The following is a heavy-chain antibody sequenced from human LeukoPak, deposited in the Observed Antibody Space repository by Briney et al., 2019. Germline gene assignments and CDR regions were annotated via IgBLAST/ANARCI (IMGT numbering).Heavy chain of an antibody. D-gene: IGHD3-22*01. CDR2: IYPGDSDT. CDR3: ARRGGYDRSDYPYYFDY. Sequence: GESLKISCQGSGYMFTRYWIAWVRQMPGKGLEWIGFIYPGDSDTKYNPSFRGQVTISADESVGAAYLRLNTLKASDTAMYFCARRGGYDRSDYPYYFDYWGPGTLVTVSS. J-gene: IGHJ4*02. CDR1: GYMFTRYW. V-gene: IGHV5-51*01.